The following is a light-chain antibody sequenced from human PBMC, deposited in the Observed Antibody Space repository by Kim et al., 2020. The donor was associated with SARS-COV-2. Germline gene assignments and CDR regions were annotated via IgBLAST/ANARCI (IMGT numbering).Light chain of an antibody. J-gene: IGLJ3*02. CDR3: QSYDDFNRV. V-gene: IGLV6-57*01. CDR1: SGNIASSY. CDR2: EDN. Sequence: GKTVTISCTRSSGNIASSYVQWYQQRPGSSPTTLIYEDNQRTPGVPERFSGSVDSSSNSASLTISGLKTEDEADYYCQSYDDFNRVFGGWTQLTVL.